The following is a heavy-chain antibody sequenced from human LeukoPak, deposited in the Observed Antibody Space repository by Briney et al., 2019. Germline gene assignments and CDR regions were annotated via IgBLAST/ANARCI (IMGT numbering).Heavy chain of an antibody. J-gene: IGHJ4*02. V-gene: IGHV1-24*01. CDR1: GYTLTELS. CDR3: AAGHDYGGNRFDH. Sequence: GGSVNVSCKVSGYTLTELSMHWVRQAPGKGLEWMGGFDPEDGETIYAQKFQGRLTMTEDTSADTAYMELSSLRSEDTAVYYCAAGHDYGGNRFDHWGQGTLVTVSS. D-gene: IGHD4-23*01. CDR2: FDPEDGET.